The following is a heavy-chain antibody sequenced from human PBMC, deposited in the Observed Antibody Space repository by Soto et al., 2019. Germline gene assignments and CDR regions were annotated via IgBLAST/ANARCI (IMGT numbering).Heavy chain of an antibody. CDR3: ARSLDDVWGGYYVFGACDI. Sequence: QVQLVQSGAEVKKPGASVKVSCKASGYTFTSYGISWVRQAPGQGLEWMGWISAYNGNTNYAQKLQGRVTMTTDTSTSAAYMVLMRLRSDYTALYYCARSLDDVWGGYYVFGACDIWGQGTMVTVSS. CDR1: GYTFTSYG. D-gene: IGHD3-3*01. J-gene: IGHJ3*02. CDR2: ISAYNGNT. V-gene: IGHV1-18*01.